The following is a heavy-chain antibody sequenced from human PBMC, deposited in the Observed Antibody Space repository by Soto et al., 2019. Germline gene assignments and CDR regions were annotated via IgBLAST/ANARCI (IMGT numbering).Heavy chain of an antibody. CDR1: GFTFSSYA. V-gene: IGHV3-23*01. D-gene: IGHD5-18*01. CDR2: ISGRGGST. CDR3: AKDDDDSYCYGYYFDY. Sequence: PGGSLRLSCAASGFTFSSYAMSWVRQAPGKGLEWVSAISGRGGSTYYADSVKGRFTISRDNSKHTLYLQMNSLRAEDTAVYYCAKDDDDSYCYGYYFDYWGQGTLVTVS. J-gene: IGHJ4*02.